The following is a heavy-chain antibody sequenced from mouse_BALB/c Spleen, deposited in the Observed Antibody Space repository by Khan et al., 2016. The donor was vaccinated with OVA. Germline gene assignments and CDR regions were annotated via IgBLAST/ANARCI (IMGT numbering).Heavy chain of an antibody. CDR1: GFSLTNYG. CDR3: ARQPYYHYNVMDY. J-gene: IGHJ4*01. D-gene: IGHD2-10*01. Sequence: QVLLKESGPGLVAPSQSLSITCTISGFSLTNYGVHWVRQPPGKGLEWLVLMWSDGSATYNSALKSRLTISMDNSKSQVFLKMHSLQTDDTAMYFCARQPYYHYNVMDYWGQGTSVTVSS. V-gene: IGHV2-6-1*01. CDR2: MWSDGSA.